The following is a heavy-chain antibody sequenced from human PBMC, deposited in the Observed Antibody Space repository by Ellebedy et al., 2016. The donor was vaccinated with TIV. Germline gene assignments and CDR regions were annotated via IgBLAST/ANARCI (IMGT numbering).Heavy chain of an antibody. D-gene: IGHD6-13*01. CDR2: INHSGST. CDR3: AREPTAAAGFSAFDI. Sequence: SETLSLTXAAYGGSFSGYYWSWIRQPPGKGLEWIGEINHSGSTNYNPSLKSRVTISVDTSKNQFSLKLSSVTAADTAVYYCAREPTAAAGFSAFDIWGQGTMVTVSS. V-gene: IGHV4-34*01. CDR1: GGSFSGYY. J-gene: IGHJ3*02.